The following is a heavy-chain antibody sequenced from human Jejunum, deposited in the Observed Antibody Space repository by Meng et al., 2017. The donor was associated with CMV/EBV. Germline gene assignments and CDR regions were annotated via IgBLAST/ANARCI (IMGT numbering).Heavy chain of an antibody. CDR3: ARGNGWRFDY. CDR2: IDTKTGNP. D-gene: IGHD6-19*01. Sequence: QVQLVQXGFEVKKPGXXLRVSSKAXGXTFTYYGSNWVRQAPGQGLEWMGCIDTKTGNPTYAQGFTGRFVFSLDTSVSTAYLQIDSLKADDTAVYYCARGNGWRFDYWGQGTLVTVSS. J-gene: IGHJ4*02. V-gene: IGHV7-4-1*01. CDR1: GXTFTYYG.